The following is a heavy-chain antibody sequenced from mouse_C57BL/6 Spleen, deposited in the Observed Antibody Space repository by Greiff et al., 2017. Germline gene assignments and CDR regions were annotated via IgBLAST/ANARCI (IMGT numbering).Heavy chain of an antibody. CDR2: ISNLAYSI. V-gene: IGHV5-15*01. CDR1: GFTFSDYG. Sequence: EVQGVESGGGLVQPGGSLKLSCAASGFTFSDYGMAWVRQAPRKGPEWVAFISNLAYSIYYADTVTGRFTISRENAKNTLYLEMSSLRSEDTAMYYCARHAGYDGDYAMDYWGQGTSVTVSS. CDR3: ARHAGYDGDYAMDY. D-gene: IGHD2-2*01. J-gene: IGHJ4*01.